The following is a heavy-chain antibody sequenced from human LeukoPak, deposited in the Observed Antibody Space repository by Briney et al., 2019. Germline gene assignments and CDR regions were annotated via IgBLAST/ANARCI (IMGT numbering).Heavy chain of an antibody. J-gene: IGHJ4*02. D-gene: IGHD3-22*01. Sequence: TGGSLRPSCAASGFTFSSYSMNWVRQAPGKGLEWVSSISSSSSYIYYADSVKGRFTISRDNAKNSLYLQMNSLRAEDTAVYYCAGGRWLLLRGKLLDYWGQGTLVTVSS. CDR2: ISSSSSYI. V-gene: IGHV3-21*01. CDR1: GFTFSSYS. CDR3: AGGRWLLLRGKLLDY.